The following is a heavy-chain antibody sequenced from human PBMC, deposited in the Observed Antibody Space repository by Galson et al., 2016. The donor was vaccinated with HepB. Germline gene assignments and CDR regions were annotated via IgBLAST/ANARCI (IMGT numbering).Heavy chain of an antibody. CDR1: GFTFSNYS. Sequence: SLRLSCATSGFTFSNYSMNWVRQAPGKGLEWVSSISSSSSHIYYADSVKGRFTISRDNAKNSLYLQMHSLRAEDTAAYYCARGGVLTIPFDYWGQGTLVTVSS. CDR3: ARGGVLTIPFDY. J-gene: IGHJ4*02. CDR2: ISSSSSHI. D-gene: IGHD3-3*01. V-gene: IGHV3-21*01.